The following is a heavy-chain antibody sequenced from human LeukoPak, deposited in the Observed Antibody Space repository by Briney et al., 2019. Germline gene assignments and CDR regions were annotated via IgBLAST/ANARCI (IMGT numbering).Heavy chain of an antibody. Sequence: GESLKISCKGSGYSFTSYWIGWVRQMPGKGLEWMGITYPGDSDTRYSPSFQGQVTISADKSISTAYLQWSSLKASDTAMYYCARDNTYYDSSGQEAYYFDYWGQGTLVTVSS. CDR1: GYSFTSYW. J-gene: IGHJ4*02. D-gene: IGHD3-22*01. CDR2: TYPGDSDT. CDR3: ARDNTYYDSSGQEAYYFDY. V-gene: IGHV5-51*01.